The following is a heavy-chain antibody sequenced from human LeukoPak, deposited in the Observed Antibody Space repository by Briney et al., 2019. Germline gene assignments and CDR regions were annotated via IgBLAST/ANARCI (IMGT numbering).Heavy chain of an antibody. CDR3: VKVAVQTQVVPAAIFFDY. CDR2: ISYDGTNK. D-gene: IGHD2-2*01. J-gene: IGHJ4*02. V-gene: IGHV3-30*18. Sequence: GGSLRLSCAVSGFTFSTYGMHWVRQAPGKGLEWVAVISYDGTNKYYADSVKGRFTISRDNSKDTLYLQMNSLSAEDTAVYYCVKVAVQTQVVPAAIFFDYWGQGTLVTVSS. CDR1: GFTFSTYG.